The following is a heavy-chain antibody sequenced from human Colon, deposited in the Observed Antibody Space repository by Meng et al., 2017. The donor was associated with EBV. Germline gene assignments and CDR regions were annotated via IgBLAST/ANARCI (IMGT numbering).Heavy chain of an antibody. CDR3: ARGGITLVRGGHIDY. V-gene: IGHV3-23*04. D-gene: IGHD3-10*01. Sequence: EVQLVESGGGSVQPGGSRSLSCVASGFTFSSYAMSWVRQAPGKGLEWVSGISGSGSSTYYADSVKGRFTISRDNSKNTLYLQINSLRAEDTAVYYCARGGITLVRGGHIDYWGQGTLVTVSS. J-gene: IGHJ4*02. CDR2: ISGSGSST. CDR1: GFTFSSYA.